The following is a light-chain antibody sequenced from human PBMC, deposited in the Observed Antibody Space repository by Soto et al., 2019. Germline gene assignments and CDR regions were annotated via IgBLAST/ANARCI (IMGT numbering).Light chain of an antibody. CDR1: QSISSW. CDR3: QQYNSYRYT. CDR2: DAS. Sequence: DIQMTQSPSTLSASVGDRVTITCRASQSISSWLAWYQQKPGQAPKLLIYDASSLESGVPSRFSGSGSGTEFTLTISSLQSDDFAIYYCQQYNSYRYTFGQGTKLEIK. J-gene: IGKJ2*01. V-gene: IGKV1-5*01.